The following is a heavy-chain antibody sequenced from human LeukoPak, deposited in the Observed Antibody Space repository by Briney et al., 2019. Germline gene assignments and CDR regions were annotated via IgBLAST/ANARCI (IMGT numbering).Heavy chain of an antibody. V-gene: IGHV3-30-3*01. J-gene: IGHJ3*01. CDR2: ISDDGSNK. Sequence: GGPLRLSCAASGFTFSSYAMHWVRQAPGKGLEWVALISDDGSNKYYTNSVKGRFTISRDNSKNTLYLQMNGLRAEDTAVYYCATRTSGAFDFWGQGTMVIVS. CDR1: GFTFSSYA. CDR3: ATRTSGAFDF.